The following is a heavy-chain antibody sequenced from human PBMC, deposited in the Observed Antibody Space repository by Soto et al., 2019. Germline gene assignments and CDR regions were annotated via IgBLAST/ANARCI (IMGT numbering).Heavy chain of an antibody. V-gene: IGHV2-5*02. Sequence: QITLKESGPTLVKPTQTLTLTCTFSGFSLTATGMGVGWIRQPPGKALEWLALIYWDDDKRYRPSLKRGLTISKDASKNQVVLTKTNVDAVDTATYYCAHRRSGYFDSWGQGTLVTVSS. CDR1: GFSLTATGMG. CDR2: IYWDDDK. J-gene: IGHJ4*02. CDR3: AHRRSGYFDS.